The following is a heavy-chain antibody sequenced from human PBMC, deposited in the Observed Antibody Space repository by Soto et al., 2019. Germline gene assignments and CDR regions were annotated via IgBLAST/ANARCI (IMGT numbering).Heavy chain of an antibody. V-gene: IGHV1-2*04. CDR3: ARGDAGGWEPFDY. CDR1: GYTFTGYY. D-gene: IGHD6-19*01. Sequence: ASVKVSCKASGYTFTGYYMHWVRQAPGQGLEWMGWINPNSGGTNYAQKFQGWVTMTRDTSISTAYMELSRLRSDDTAVYYCARGDAGGWEPFDYWGQGTLVTVSS. J-gene: IGHJ4*02. CDR2: INPNSGGT.